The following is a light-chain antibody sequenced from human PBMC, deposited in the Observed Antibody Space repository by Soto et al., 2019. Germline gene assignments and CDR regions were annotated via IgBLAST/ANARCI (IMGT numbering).Light chain of an antibody. CDR1: QSVRGN. CDR2: GAS. J-gene: IGKJ5*01. CDR3: QQYNNWPFIT. Sequence: EIVMTQSPATLSLSPGERATLSCRASQSVRGNLAWYQQKPGQSPRLLIYGASSRATGIPARFSGSGSGTELTLTISSLQSEDFAVYYCQQYNNWPFITFGQGTRLEIK. V-gene: IGKV3-15*01.